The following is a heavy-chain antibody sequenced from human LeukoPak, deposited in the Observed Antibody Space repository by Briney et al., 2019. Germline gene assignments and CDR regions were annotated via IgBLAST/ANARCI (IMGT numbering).Heavy chain of an antibody. J-gene: IGHJ5*02. D-gene: IGHD3-10*01. CDR2: INWNGRTT. CDR3: ARSITPLWFGELLGWFDP. Sequence: RPGGSLRLSCEASGFTFGDYGMKWVRQAPGKGLEWVGGINWNGRTTAYADSVKGRFTISRDNAKNSLDLPINSLRADDTALYRCARSITPLWFGELLGWFDPWGQGTLVTVSS. CDR1: GFTFGDYG. V-gene: IGHV3-20*01.